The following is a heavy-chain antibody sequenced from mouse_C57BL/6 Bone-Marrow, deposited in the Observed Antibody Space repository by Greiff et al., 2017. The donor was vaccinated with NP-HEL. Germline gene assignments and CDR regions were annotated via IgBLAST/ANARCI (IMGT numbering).Heavy chain of an antibody. CDR3: ASLYGSSYEGAMDY. Sequence: DVMLVESGGGLVKPGGSLKLSCAASGFTFSSYAMSWVRQTPEKRLEWVATISDGGSYTYYPDNVKGRFTISRDNAKNNLYLQMSHLKSEDTAMYYCASLYGSSYEGAMDYWGQGTSVTVSS. CDR1: GFTFSSYA. D-gene: IGHD1-1*01. J-gene: IGHJ4*01. CDR2: ISDGGSYT. V-gene: IGHV5-4*03.